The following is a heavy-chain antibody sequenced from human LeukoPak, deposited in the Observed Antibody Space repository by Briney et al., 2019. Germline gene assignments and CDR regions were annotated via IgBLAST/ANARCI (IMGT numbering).Heavy chain of an antibody. Sequence: GGSLRLSCAVSGFTFSTYWMSWVRQAPGKGLEWVANIKQDGSEKHYVDFVKGRFTISRDNAKNSLYLQMNSLRAEDTAVYYCASGRQLGYWGQGTLVTVSS. CDR1: GFTFSTYW. CDR2: IKQDGSEK. CDR3: ASGRQLGY. V-gene: IGHV3-7*03. J-gene: IGHJ4*02. D-gene: IGHD1-1*01.